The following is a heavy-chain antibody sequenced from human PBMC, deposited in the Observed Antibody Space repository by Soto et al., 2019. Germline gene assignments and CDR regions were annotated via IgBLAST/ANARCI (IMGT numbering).Heavy chain of an antibody. Sequence: QLQLQESGPGLVKPSETLSLRCSVSGGSTTNSNYYWGWIRQPPGRGLEWLGSIDYYGKTYYNPSVRSRVTVFIDTSKSQFSVELTPVTAAHTAVYYCVRGGKYRQQETYFFDYWGQGALVTVSS. V-gene: IGHV4-39*01. CDR1: GGSTTNSNYY. J-gene: IGHJ4*02. CDR3: VRGGKYRQQETYFFDY. CDR2: IDYYGKT. D-gene: IGHD6-6*01.